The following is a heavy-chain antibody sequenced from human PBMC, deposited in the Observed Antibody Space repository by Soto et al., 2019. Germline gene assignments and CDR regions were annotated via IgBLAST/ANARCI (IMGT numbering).Heavy chain of an antibody. Sequence: EVHLLQSGGGLVQPGGSLRLSCAASGFSFSSFALSWVRQSPGKGLEWVAAVSGRGGYTYYANSVKGRFTISRENSQNTLFLQMNSLRAEDSAIYYCAKDPNYDFWSGFSAVYFDYWGQGTLVTVYS. CDR1: GFSFSSFA. D-gene: IGHD3-3*01. V-gene: IGHV3-23*01. CDR3: AKDPNYDFWSGFSAVYFDY. CDR2: VSGRGGYT. J-gene: IGHJ4*02.